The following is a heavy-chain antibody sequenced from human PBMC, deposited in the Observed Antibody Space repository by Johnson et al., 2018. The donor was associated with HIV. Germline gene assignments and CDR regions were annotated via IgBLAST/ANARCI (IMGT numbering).Heavy chain of an antibody. V-gene: IGHV3-30*14. CDR3: ARVPLDDCHSDAFAI. J-gene: IGHJ3*02. Sequence: QVQLVESGGGVVQPGRSLRLSCAASVFTFSGYAMHWVRQAPGKGLEWVAVISYDGSNKYYADSVKGRFTISRDNSKNTLYLQMNSLRAEDTAVYYCARVPLDDCHSDAFAIWGQGTMVTVSS. CDR1: VFTFSGYA. D-gene: IGHD1-1*01. CDR2: ISYDGSNK.